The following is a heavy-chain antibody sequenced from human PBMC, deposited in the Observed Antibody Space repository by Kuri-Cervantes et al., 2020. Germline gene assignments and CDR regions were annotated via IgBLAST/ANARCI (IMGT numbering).Heavy chain of an antibody. CDR2: IYHSGST. CDR3: ARDSHVNTPMVGYYYYMDV. J-gene: IGHJ6*03. CDR1: GYSISSGYY. D-gene: IGHD5-18*01. Sequence: SQTLSLTCAVSGYSISSGYYWGWIRQPPGKGLEWIGSIYHSGSTYYNPSLKSRVTISVDTSKNQFSLRPSSVTTADTAVYFCARDSHVNTPMVGYYYYMDVWGKGTTVTVSS. V-gene: IGHV4-38-2*02.